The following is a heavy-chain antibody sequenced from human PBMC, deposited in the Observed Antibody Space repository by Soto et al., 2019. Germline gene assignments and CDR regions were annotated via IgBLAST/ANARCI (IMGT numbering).Heavy chain of an antibody. CDR2: INHSGST. J-gene: IGHJ4*02. V-gene: IGHV4-34*01. CDR1: GGSFSGYY. CDR3: ARGFRQWLVLDYFDY. D-gene: IGHD6-19*01. Sequence: SETLSLTCAVYGGSFSGYYWSWIRQPPGKGLEWIGEINHSGSTNYNPSLKSRVTISVDTSKNQFSLKLSSVTAADTAVYYCARGFRQWLVLDYFDYWGQGTLVTVSS.